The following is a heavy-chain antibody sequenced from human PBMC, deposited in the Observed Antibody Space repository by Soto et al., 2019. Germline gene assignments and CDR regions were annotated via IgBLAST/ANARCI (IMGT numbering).Heavy chain of an antibody. Sequence: QITLKESGPTLVKPTQTLTLTCTFSGFSLSTSGVGVGWIRQPPGKALEWLALIYWDDDKHYSPSLKSRLTNTQDTSQNQVVLTMTNMDPVDTATYYCAHSPHDFSNGGWFDPWGQGTLVTVSS. V-gene: IGHV2-5*02. D-gene: IGHD4-4*01. CDR3: AHSPHDFSNGGWFDP. CDR2: IYWDDDK. CDR1: GFSLSTSGVG. J-gene: IGHJ5*02.